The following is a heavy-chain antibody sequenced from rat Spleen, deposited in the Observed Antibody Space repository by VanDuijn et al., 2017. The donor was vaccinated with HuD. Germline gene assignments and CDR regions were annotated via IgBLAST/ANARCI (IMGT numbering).Heavy chain of an antibody. Sequence: EVQLVESGGGLVQPGRSLKLSCAASGFTFNNYGMAWIRQAPGKGLEWVSSINTDGGSTSYLDSVKGRFTFSRDNAESTLYLQMDSLRSEDTATYYCTTGRQLGYFDYWGQGVMVTVSS. V-gene: IGHV5-29*01. D-gene: IGHD5-1*01. J-gene: IGHJ2*01. CDR2: INTDGGST. CDR1: GFTFNNYG. CDR3: TTGRQLGYFDY.